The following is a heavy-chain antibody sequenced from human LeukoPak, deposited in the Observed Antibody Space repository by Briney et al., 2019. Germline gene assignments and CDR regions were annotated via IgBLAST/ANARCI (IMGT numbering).Heavy chain of an antibody. J-gene: IGHJ6*02. D-gene: IGHD2-2*01. Sequence: SETLSLTCAVYGGSFSGYYWSWIRQPPGKGLEWIGEINHSGSTNYNPSLKSRVTISVDTSKNQFSLKLSSVTAADTAVYYCARVAHCSSTSCSYGMDVWGQGTTVTVPS. CDR2: INHSGST. V-gene: IGHV4-34*01. CDR3: ARVAHCSSTSCSYGMDV. CDR1: GGSFSGYY.